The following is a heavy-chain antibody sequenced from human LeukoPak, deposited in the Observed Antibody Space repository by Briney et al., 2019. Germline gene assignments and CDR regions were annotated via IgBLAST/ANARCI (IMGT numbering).Heavy chain of an antibody. CDR3: ARRCSGGSCYLGALDI. CDR1: GGSISSYY. V-gene: IGHV4-59*01. D-gene: IGHD2-15*01. CDR2: IYYSGST. J-gene: IGHJ3*02. Sequence: PSETLSLTCTVSGGSISSYYWSWIRQPPGKGLEWIGYIYYSGSTNYNPSLKSRVTISVDTSKNQFSLKLSSVTAADTAVYYCARRCSGGSCYLGALDIWGQGTMVTVSS.